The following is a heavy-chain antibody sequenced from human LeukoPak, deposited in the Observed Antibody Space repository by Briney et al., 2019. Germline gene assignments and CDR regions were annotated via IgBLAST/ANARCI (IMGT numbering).Heavy chain of an antibody. Sequence: GGSLRLSCAASGFTFSSNWMNWVRQAPGKGLEWVASINEDGSEKHYVGSVKGRFTISRDNAKNSVYLQMKSLRAEDTAVYYCARVPWTAAADWGQGTLVTVPS. J-gene: IGHJ4*02. CDR1: GFTFSSNW. D-gene: IGHD6-13*01. CDR3: ARVPWTAAAD. V-gene: IGHV3-7*01. CDR2: INEDGSEK.